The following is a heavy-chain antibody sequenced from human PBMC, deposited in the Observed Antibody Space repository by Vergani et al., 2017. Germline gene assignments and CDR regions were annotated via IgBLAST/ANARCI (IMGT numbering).Heavy chain of an antibody. CDR1: GFTFRIYG. CDR3: ARGVVVVPAAIEGFDY. Sequence: QVQLVESGGGVVQPGGSLRLSCIASGFTFRIYGMHWVRQAPGKGLEWVAFIRYDGTKRFYGDSVKGRFTISRDNAKNSLYLQMNSLRAEDTAVYYCARGVVVVPAAIEGFDYWGQGTLVTVSS. CDR2: IRYDGTKR. J-gene: IGHJ4*02. D-gene: IGHD2-2*02. V-gene: IGHV3-30*02.